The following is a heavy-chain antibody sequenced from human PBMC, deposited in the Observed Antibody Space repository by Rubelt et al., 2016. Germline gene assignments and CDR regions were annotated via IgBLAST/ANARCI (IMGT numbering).Heavy chain of an antibody. CDR3: ARLRPAAIGELPYYFDY. CDR2: INHSGST. Sequence: QVQLQESGPGLVKPSETLSLTCTVSGGSVSSGSYYWSWIRQPPGKGLEWIGEINHSGSTNYNPSLKGRCSISVDTSKNQFSRRLSSVTAADTAVYYCARLRPAAIGELPYYFDYWGQGTLVTVSS. J-gene: IGHJ4*02. V-gene: IGHV4-61*01. CDR1: GGSVSSGSYY. D-gene: IGHD2-2*01.